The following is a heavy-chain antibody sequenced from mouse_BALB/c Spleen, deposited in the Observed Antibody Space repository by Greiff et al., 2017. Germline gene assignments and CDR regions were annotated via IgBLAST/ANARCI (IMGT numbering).Heavy chain of an antibody. CDR3: ARAYGNYVGGAMDY. CDR2: IWSGGST. J-gene: IGHJ4*01. Sequence: VQLKESGPGLVQPSQSLSITCTVSGFSLTSYGVHWVRQSPGKGLEWLGVIWSGGSTDYNAAFISRLSISKDNSKSQVFFKMNSLQANDTAIYYCARAYGNYVGGAMDYWGQGTSVTVSS. D-gene: IGHD2-10*02. V-gene: IGHV2-2*02. CDR1: GFSLTSYG.